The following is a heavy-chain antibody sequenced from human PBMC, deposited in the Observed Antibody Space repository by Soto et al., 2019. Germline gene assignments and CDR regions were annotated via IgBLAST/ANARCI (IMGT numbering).Heavy chain of an antibody. V-gene: IGHV4-61*01. CDR3: VCVTERWFGELLYAWFDP. Sequence: PSETPSLTCTVSGGSVCSSSYYWSWIRQPPGKGLEWIGYIYYSGSTNYNPSLKSRVTISVDTSKNQFSLKLSSVTAADTAVYYCVCVTERWFGELLYAWFDPWGQGTLVTVSS. D-gene: IGHD3-10*01. J-gene: IGHJ5*02. CDR1: GGSVCSSSYY. CDR2: IYYSGST.